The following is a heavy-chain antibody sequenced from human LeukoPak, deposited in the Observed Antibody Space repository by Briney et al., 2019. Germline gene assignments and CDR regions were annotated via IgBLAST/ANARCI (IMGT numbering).Heavy chain of an antibody. CDR2: IYSGGST. CDR3: ARASRGDSTYYGMDV. D-gene: IGHD4-17*01. J-gene: IGHJ6*02. V-gene: IGHV3-66*01. Sequence: QPGGSLRLSCAASGFTVSSNYMSWVRQAPGKGLEWVSVIYSGGSTYYADSVKGRFTISRDNSKNTLYLQMNSLRAEDTAVYYCARASRGDSTYYGMDVWGQGTTVTVSS. CDR1: GFTVSSNY.